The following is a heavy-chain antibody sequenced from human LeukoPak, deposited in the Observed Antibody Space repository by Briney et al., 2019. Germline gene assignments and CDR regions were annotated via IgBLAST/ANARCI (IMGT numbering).Heavy chain of an antibody. CDR1: WDSVSSNSVT. V-gene: IGHV6-1*01. D-gene: IGHD2-2*01. CDR3: ARRLTQYDCFDP. Sequence: SQTLSLTCAISWDSVSSNSVTWNWIRQSPPRGLEWLGRTYYRSTWYNDYAVSVRGRLTVNPDTSKNQFSLHLNSVTPEDTAVYYCARRLTQYDCFDPWGQGILVTVSS. CDR2: TYYRSTWYN. J-gene: IGHJ5*02.